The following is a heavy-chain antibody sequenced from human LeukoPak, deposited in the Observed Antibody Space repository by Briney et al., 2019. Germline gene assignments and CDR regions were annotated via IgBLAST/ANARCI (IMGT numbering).Heavy chain of an antibody. CDR2: IRDKPYGEAT. CDR1: GFNFDENT. J-gene: IGHJ4*02. Sequence: PGGSLRLSCIASGFNFDENTMSWVRQAPGKGLEWLGFIRDKPYGEATKYAASVKGRFTFSRDDSKSIVSLQMSSLIIEDTAVYYCAKGGASRFDLWGQGTLVIVSS. D-gene: IGHD3-10*01. CDR3: AKGGASRFDL. V-gene: IGHV3-49*04.